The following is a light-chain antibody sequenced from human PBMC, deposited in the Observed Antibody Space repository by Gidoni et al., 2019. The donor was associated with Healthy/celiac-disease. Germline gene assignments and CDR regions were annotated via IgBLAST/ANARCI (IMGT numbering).Light chain of an antibody. V-gene: IGKV1-33*01. CDR1: KDISNY. CDR2: DAS. CDR3: QQYDNLPRT. Sequence: DIQMTQSPSSLSASVGDRVTITCQARKDISNYLNWYQQKPGKAPKLLIYDASNLETGVPSRFSGSGSGTDFTFTISSLQPEDIATYYCQQYDNLPRTFGQGTKLEIK. J-gene: IGKJ2*01.